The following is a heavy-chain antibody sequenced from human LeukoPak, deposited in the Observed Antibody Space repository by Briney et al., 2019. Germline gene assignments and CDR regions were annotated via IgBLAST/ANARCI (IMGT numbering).Heavy chain of an antibody. V-gene: IGHV1-3*01. CDR2: INAGNGNT. J-gene: IGHJ4*02. CDR1: GYTFTGYY. CDR3: ARDLVGISTIAVAGTLGY. D-gene: IGHD6-19*01. Sequence: ASVKVSCKASGYTFTGYYMHWVRQAPGQRLEWMGWINAGNGNTKYSQKFQGRVTITRDTSASTAYMELSSLRSEDTAVYYCARDLVGISTIAVAGTLGYWGQGTLVTVSS.